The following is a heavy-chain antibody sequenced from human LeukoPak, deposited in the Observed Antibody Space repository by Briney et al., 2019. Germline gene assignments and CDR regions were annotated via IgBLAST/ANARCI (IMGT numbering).Heavy chain of an antibody. Sequence: SETLSLTCTVSGYSISSGYYWGWIRQPPGKGLEWLGSIYHSGSTYYNPSLKSRVTISVDTSKSQFSLKLSSVTAADSAVYYCARGGYYGSGNDFRFDPWGQGTLVTVSS. CDR1: GYSISSGYY. J-gene: IGHJ5*02. V-gene: IGHV4-38-2*02. D-gene: IGHD3-10*01. CDR2: IYHSGST. CDR3: ARGGYYGSGNDFRFDP.